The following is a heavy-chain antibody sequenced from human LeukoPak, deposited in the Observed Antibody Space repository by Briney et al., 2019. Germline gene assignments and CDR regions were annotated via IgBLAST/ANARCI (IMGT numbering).Heavy chain of an antibody. J-gene: IGHJ4*02. CDR2: IYNTGST. D-gene: IGHD2-15*01. CDR1: GGSISSYH. Sequence: SETLSLICNVSGGSISSYHWSWIRQPAGKGLEWTGRIYNTGSTNYNPSLKSRVTLSLDTSKNQVSLKLSSVTAADTAVYFCARGRGPYCSGGSCFDYWGQGILVTVSS. V-gene: IGHV4-4*07. CDR3: ARGRGPYCSGGSCFDY.